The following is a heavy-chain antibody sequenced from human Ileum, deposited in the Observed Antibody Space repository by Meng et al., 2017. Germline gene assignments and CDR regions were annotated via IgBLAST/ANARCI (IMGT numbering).Heavy chain of an antibody. CDR3: ARDLLRACDY. V-gene: IGHV3-30*10. CDR1: GFTFSSYA. Sequence: QLQLVESVGGVVQPGTSLGLSCAASGFTFSSYAMYWVRQAPGKGLEWVAVISSDGANKYYTDSVKGRFTISRDNSKNTLSLQMNSLTAEDTAVYYCARDLLRACDYWGQGTLVTVSS. J-gene: IGHJ4*02. D-gene: IGHD1-26*01. CDR2: ISSDGANK.